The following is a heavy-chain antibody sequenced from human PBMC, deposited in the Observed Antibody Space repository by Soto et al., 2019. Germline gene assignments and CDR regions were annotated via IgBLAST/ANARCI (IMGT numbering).Heavy chain of an antibody. Sequence: QVQLVQSGAEVKKPGSSVKVSCKASGGTFSSYAISWVRQAPGQGLEWMGGIIPIFGTANYAQKFQGRVTITADESTSTAYMELSSLRSEDTAVYYCASEITEGYCISTSCFMWFDPWGQGTLVTVSS. CDR1: GGTFSSYA. CDR2: IIPIFGTA. CDR3: ASEITEGYCISTSCFMWFDP. D-gene: IGHD2-2*01. J-gene: IGHJ5*02. V-gene: IGHV1-69*12.